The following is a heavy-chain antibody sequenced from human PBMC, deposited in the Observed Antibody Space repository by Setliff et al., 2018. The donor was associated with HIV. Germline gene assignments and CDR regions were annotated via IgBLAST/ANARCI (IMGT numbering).Heavy chain of an antibody. CDR3: AREALSRDGYSYFDY. J-gene: IGHJ4*02. CDR2: ISSSGSTI. D-gene: IGHD5-12*01. CDR1: GFTFSSYG. V-gene: IGHV3-48*04. Sequence: PGGSLRLSCAASGFTFSSYGMHWVRQAPGKGLEWVSYISSSGSTIYYADSVKGRFTISRDNTRSSLFLHMDSLTAEDTAVYYCAREALSRDGYSYFDYWGQGTLVTVSS.